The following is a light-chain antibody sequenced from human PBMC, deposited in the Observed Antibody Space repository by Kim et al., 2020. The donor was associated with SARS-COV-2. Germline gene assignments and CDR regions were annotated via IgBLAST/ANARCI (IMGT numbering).Light chain of an antibody. CDR1: DNVFMY. CDR3: QQRSNGPLT. J-gene: IGKJ2*01. V-gene: IGKV3-11*01. Sequence: SLSPGTRATLSCRASDNVFMYVAWYQQRPGQSPRLLIYDASSRATDVPARFSGSGSGTDFVLTIDSLEPEDSATYYCQQRSNGPLTFGQGTKLEI. CDR2: DAS.